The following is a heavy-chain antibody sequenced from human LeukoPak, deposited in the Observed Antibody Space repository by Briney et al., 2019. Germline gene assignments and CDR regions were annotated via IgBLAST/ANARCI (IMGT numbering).Heavy chain of an antibody. Sequence: PGGSLRLSCAASGFTFSTYSMNWVRQAPGKGLEWVSYISSSSSTIYYADSVKGRFTISRDNSKDTLYLQVNSLRAEDTAVYYCARDLRHQLLYCLDYWGQGTLVTVSS. CDR1: GFTFSTYS. V-gene: IGHV3-48*01. CDR3: ARDLRHQLLYCLDY. D-gene: IGHD2-2*02. J-gene: IGHJ4*02. CDR2: ISSSSSTI.